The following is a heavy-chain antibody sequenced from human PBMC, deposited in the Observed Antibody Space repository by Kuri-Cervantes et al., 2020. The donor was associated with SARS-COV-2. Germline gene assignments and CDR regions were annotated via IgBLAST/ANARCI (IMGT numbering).Heavy chain of an antibody. J-gene: IGHJ6*02. D-gene: IGHD3-10*01. Sequence: ASVKVSCKASGGTFSSYAISWVRQAPGQGLEWMGIINPSDGSTRNAQKFQGRVTMTRDTSTSTVYMELSSLRSEDTAVYYCASMVRGGTYYFYGMDVWGQGTTVTVSS. V-gene: IGHV1-46*01. CDR2: INPSDGST. CDR1: GGTFSSYA. CDR3: ASMVRGGTYYFYGMDV.